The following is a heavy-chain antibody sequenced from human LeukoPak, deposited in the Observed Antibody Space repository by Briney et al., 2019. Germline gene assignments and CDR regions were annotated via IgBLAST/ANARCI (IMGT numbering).Heavy chain of an antibody. J-gene: IGHJ4*02. CDR3: ARDWARYCSSTSCSGDY. CDR2: ISAYNGNT. Sequence: GASVKVSCKASGYTFTSYGISWVRQAPGQGLERMGWISAYNGNTNYAQKLQGRVTMTTDTSTSTAYMELRSLRSDDTAVYYCARDWARYCSSTSCSGDYWGQGTLVTVSS. V-gene: IGHV1-18*01. D-gene: IGHD2-2*01. CDR1: GYTFTSYG.